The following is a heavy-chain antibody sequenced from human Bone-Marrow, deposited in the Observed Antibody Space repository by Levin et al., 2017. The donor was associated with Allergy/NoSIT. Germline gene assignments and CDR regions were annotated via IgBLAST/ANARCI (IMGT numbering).Heavy chain of an antibody. CDR1: GFTFDDYA. V-gene: IGHV3-9*01. J-gene: IGHJ3*02. Sequence: GGSLRLSCAASGFTFDDYAMHWVRQAPGKGLEWVSGISWNSGSIGYADSVKGRFTISRDNAKNSLYLQMNSLRAEDTALYYCAKDILRSRAAFDIWGQGTMVTVSS. CDR3: AKDILRSRAAFDI. CDR2: ISWNSGSI. D-gene: IGHD2-2*01.